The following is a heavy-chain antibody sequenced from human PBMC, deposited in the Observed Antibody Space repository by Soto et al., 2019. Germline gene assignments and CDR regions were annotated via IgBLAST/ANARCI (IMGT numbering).Heavy chain of an antibody. V-gene: IGHV4-34*01. CDR3: ARVPAP. CDR1: GGSFSGYY. J-gene: IGHJ5*02. Sequence: SETLSLTCAVYGGSFSGYYWSWIRQPPGKGLEWIGEVNHSGSTNYNPSLKSRVTISVDRSENQFSLKLSSVTAADTAVYYCARVPAPWGQGTLVTVSS. CDR2: VNHSGST.